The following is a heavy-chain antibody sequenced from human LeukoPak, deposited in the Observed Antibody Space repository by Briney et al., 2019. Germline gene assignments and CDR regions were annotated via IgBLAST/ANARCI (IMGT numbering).Heavy chain of an antibody. CDR1: GYTFTSYG. CDR3: ARAPLLWFGEPTPTHFDY. D-gene: IGHD3-10*01. CDR2: ISAYNGNT. Sequence: ASVKVSCKASGYTFTSYGISWVRQAPGQGLEWMGWISAYNGNTNYAQKLQGRVTMTTDTSTSTAYMELRSLRSDVTAVYYCARAPLLWFGEPTPTHFDYWGQGTLVTVSS. J-gene: IGHJ4*02. V-gene: IGHV1-18*01.